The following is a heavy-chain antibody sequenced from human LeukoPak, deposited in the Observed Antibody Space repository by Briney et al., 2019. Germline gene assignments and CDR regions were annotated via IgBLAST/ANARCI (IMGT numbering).Heavy chain of an antibody. D-gene: IGHD6-6*01. CDR1: GGSISTYY. Sequence: PSETLSLTCTVSGGSISTYYWSWIRQPPGKGLEWLGYIFYTGSTNYNPSLKSRVTKSIDTSKNQFSLKLSSVTAADTAVYYCTRTYSSSSIDYWGQGALVTVSS. J-gene: IGHJ4*02. CDR2: IFYTGST. CDR3: TRTYSSSSIDY. V-gene: IGHV4-59*01.